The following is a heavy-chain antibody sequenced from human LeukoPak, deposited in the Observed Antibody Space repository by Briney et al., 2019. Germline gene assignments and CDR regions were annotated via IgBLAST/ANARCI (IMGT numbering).Heavy chain of an antibody. Sequence: GASVKVSCKASGYTFSSYYMHWLRQAPGRGLEWMGIINPSGDTTSYEQKFHGRVIISRDPPTSTVYMELRSLRSEDPAVSYCARRLGVGSGWYGAPFDFWGQGTLVTVSS. CDR3: ARRLGVGSGWYGAPFDF. J-gene: IGHJ4*02. D-gene: IGHD6-19*01. V-gene: IGHV1-46*01. CDR2: INPSGDTT. CDR1: GYTFSSYY.